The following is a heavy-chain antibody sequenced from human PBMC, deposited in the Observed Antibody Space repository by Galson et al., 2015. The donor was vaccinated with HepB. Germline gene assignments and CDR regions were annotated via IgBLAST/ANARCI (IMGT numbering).Heavy chain of an antibody. D-gene: IGHD4-17*01. CDR1: GFTFSSCS. J-gene: IGHJ4*02. Sequence: SLRLSCAASGFTFSSCSMNWVRQAPGKGLEWVSSISSSSSYIYYADSVKGRFTISRDNAKNSLYLQMNSLRAEDTAVYYCARGTLGYGDYQPYWGQGTLVTVSS. CDR3: ARGTLGYGDYQPY. V-gene: IGHV3-21*01. CDR2: ISSSSSYI.